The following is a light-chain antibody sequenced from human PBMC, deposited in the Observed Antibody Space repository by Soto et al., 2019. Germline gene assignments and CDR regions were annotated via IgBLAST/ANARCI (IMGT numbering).Light chain of an antibody. J-gene: IGKJ1*01. V-gene: IGKV1-5*03. Sequence: IQMSQSPSSLSASVGERVTITCRASRTISSWLAWYQQKPGKAPKLLIYKASTLKSGVPSRFSGSGSGTEFTLTISSLQPDDFATYYCQHYNSYSEAFGQGTKVDIK. CDR1: RTISSW. CDR3: QHYNSYSEA. CDR2: KAS.